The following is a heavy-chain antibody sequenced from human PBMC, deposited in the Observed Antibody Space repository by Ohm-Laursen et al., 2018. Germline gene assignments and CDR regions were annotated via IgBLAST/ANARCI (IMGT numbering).Heavy chain of an antibody. D-gene: IGHD3-22*01. J-gene: IGHJ4*02. CDR3: ATYDTRPNGFDY. V-gene: IGHV1-69*05. Sequence: SSVKVSCKASGGTFSSYAISWVRQAPGQGLEWMGGIIPIFGTANYAQKLQGRVTMTTDTSTSTAYMELRSLRSDDTAVYYCATYDTRPNGFDYWGQGTLVTVSS. CDR1: GGTFSSYA. CDR2: IIPIFGTA.